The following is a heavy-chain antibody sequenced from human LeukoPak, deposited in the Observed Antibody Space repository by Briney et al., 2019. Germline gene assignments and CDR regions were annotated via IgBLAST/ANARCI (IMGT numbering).Heavy chain of an antibody. CDR3: ARGSGIAVAGTCFDY. Sequence: SQPLSLTFAISGDSVSSNSAAWNWIRQSPSRGLEWLGRTYYRSKWYNDYAVSVKSRITINPDTSKNQFSLQLNSVTPEDTAVYYCARGSGIAVAGTCFDYWGQGTLVTVSS. V-gene: IGHV6-1*01. J-gene: IGHJ4*02. D-gene: IGHD6-19*01. CDR1: GDSVSSNSAA. CDR2: TYYRSKWYN.